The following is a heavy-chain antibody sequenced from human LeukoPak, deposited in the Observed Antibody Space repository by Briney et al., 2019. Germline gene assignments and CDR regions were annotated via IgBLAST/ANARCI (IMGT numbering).Heavy chain of an antibody. CDR1: GFTVSSNY. D-gene: IGHD6-13*01. CDR3: ARVTAGGTRWFDP. CDR2: IYSGGST. J-gene: IGHJ5*02. Sequence: GGSLRLSCAASGFTVSSNYMSWVRQAPGKGLEWVSVIYSGGSTYYADSVKGRFTISRDNSKNTLYLQMNSLRAEDTAVYYCARVTAGGTRWFDPWGQGTLVTVSS. V-gene: IGHV3-53*01.